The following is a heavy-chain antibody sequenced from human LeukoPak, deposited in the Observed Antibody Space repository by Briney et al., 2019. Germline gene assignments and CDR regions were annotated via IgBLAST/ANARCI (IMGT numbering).Heavy chain of an antibody. CDR1: GLTFSSYA. CDR2: ISSNGGGT. V-gene: IGHV3-64D*06. D-gene: IGHD6-19*01. Sequence: QSGGSLRLSCSASGLTFSSYAMHWVRQAPGKGLEYVSSISSNGGGTFYADSVKGRFTVSRDNSRNTLYLQMSSLRAEDTAVYYCVKGWCSSGCYGDYWGQGTLVTVPS. J-gene: IGHJ4*02. CDR3: VKGWCSSGCYGDY.